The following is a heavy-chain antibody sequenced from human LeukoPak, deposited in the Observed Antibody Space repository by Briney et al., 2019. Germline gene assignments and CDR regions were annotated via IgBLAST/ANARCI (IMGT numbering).Heavy chain of an antibody. CDR2: VNWNGGST. CDR1: GFSFDDYG. Sequence: GGSLRLSCAASGFSFDDYGMSWVRQAPGQGLEWVSGVNWNGGSTGYADSVKGRFTISRDNAKNSLYLQMSSLRAEDTALYYCARGFLADLSMVWVDYWGQGTLVTVSS. D-gene: IGHD3-10*01. CDR3: ARGFLADLSMVWVDY. J-gene: IGHJ4*02. V-gene: IGHV3-20*04.